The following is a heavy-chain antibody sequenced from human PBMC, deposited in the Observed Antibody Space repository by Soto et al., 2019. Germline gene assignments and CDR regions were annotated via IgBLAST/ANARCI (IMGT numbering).Heavy chain of an antibody. D-gene: IGHD3-9*01. CDR3: ARETGVPYYDILTGYYYYYYMDV. CDR2: IKQDGSEK. J-gene: IGHJ6*03. CDR1: GFTFSSYW. Sequence: GGSLRLSCAASGFTFSSYWMSWVRQAPGKGLEWVANIKQDGSEKYYVDSVKGRFTISRDNAKNSLYLQMNSLRAEDTAVYYCARETGVPYYDILTGYYYYYYMDVWGKGTTVTVSS. V-gene: IGHV3-7*01.